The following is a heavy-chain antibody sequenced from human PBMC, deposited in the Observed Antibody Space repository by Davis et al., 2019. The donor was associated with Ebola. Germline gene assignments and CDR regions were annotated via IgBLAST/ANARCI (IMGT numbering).Heavy chain of an antibody. CDR3: ARVWCRELLRMDV. CDR1: GGTFSSYA. CDR2: IIPIFGTA. V-gene: IGHV1-69*06. D-gene: IGHD3-10*01. Sequence: SVTVSCKASGGTFSSYAISWVRQAPGQGLEWMGGIIPIFGTANYAQKFQGRVTITADKSTSTAYMELSSLRSEDTAVYYGARVWCRELLRMDVWGQGTTVTVSS. J-gene: IGHJ6*02.